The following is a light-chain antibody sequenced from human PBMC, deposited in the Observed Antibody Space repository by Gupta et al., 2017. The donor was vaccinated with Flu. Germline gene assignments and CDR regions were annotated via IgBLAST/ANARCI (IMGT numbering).Light chain of an antibody. Sequence: EIVLTQSPGTLSLSPGERATLSCRASHSVRSNYLAWYRHKPGQAPRLLIYGASTRATGIPDRFSGSGSGTDFTLIISRLEPEDFAVYICQQYGSSPLTFGGGTKVQ. CDR1: HSVRSNY. J-gene: IGKJ4*01. CDR3: QQYGSSPLT. V-gene: IGKV3-20*01. CDR2: GAS.